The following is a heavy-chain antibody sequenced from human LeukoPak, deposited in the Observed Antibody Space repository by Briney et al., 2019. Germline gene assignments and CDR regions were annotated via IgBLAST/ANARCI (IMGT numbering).Heavy chain of an antibody. CDR2: MHPSASN. Sequence: PSDTLSLTCSVSGDSISSYYWSWIRQAAGKGLEWIGRMHPSASNYYNPSLKSRVTVSTDTSKNQFSLKLTSVTAADTAVYYGALSQGVDYYGSGTYYNWYFDRWGRGTLVTVSS. V-gene: IGHV4-4*07. CDR3: ALSQGVDYYGSGTYYNWYFDR. D-gene: IGHD3-10*01. CDR1: GDSISSYY. J-gene: IGHJ2*01.